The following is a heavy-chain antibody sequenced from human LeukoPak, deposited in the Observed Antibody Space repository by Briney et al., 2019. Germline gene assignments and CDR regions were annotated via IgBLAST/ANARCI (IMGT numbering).Heavy chain of an antibody. D-gene: IGHD1-7*01. Sequence: SETLSLTCTVSGGSISSYYWSWMRQRPGKGLEWIGYIYYSGSTNYNPSLKSRVTISLDTSRTQFSLKLTSVTAADTAVYYCASTEWNYARWGQGTLVTVSS. CDR1: GGSISSYY. V-gene: IGHV4-59*08. CDR3: ASTEWNYAR. CDR2: IYYSGST. J-gene: IGHJ4*02.